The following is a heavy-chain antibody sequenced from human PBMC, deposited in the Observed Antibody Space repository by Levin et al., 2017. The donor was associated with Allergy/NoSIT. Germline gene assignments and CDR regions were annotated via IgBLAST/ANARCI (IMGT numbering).Heavy chain of an antibody. V-gene: IGHV3-13*01. CDR3: ARGRKRGYSGYDYPLFVY. J-gene: IGHJ4*02. D-gene: IGHD5-12*01. CDR1: GFTFSSYD. Sequence: GGSLRLSCAASGFTFSSYDMHWVRQATGKGLEWVSAIGTAGDTYYPGSVKGRFTISRENAKNSLYLQMNSLRAGDTAVYYCARGRKRGYSGYDYPLFVYWGQGTLVTVSS. CDR2: IGTAGDT.